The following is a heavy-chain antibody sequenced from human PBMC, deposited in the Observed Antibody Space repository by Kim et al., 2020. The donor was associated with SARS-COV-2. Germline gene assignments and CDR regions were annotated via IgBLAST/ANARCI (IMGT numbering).Heavy chain of an antibody. V-gene: IGHV3-13*01. CDR3: ARDPHGLDV. J-gene: IGHJ6*02. Sequence: AGTTYYPNSLKGRFTISRENAKNSLYLQMNSLRVGDTAVYYCARDPHGLDVWGQGTTVTVSS. CDR2: AGTT.